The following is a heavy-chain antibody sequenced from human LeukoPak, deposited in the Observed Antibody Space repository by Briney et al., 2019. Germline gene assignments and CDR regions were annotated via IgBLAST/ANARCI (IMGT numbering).Heavy chain of an antibody. D-gene: IGHD3-10*01. CDR1: GGSISSSSYY. CDR2: IYYSGST. J-gene: IGHJ5*02. V-gene: IGHV4-39*01. Sequence: SETLSLTCTVSGGSISSSSYYWGWIRQPPGKGPEWIGSIYYSGSTYYNPSLKSRVTISVDTSKNQFSLKLSSVTAADMAVYYCASTPQYYYGSGSYSGWFDPWGQGTLVTVSS. CDR3: ASTPQYYYGSGSYSGWFDP.